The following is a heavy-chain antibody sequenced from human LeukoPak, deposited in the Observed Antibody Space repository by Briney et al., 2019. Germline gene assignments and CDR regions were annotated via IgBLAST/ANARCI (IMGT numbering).Heavy chain of an antibody. J-gene: IGHJ4*02. CDR2: INWNSGTI. V-gene: IGHV3-9*01. Sequence: PGGSLRLSCAASGFTFDDYAMHWVRQAPGKGLEWVSGINWNSGTIGSADSVKGRFTISRDNAKNSLYLQMNSLRAEDTALYYCARHEVAHPPRVKVREGGFDYWGQGTLVTVSS. CDR3: ARHEVAHPPRVKVREGGFDY. CDR1: GFTFDDYA. D-gene: IGHD1-1*01.